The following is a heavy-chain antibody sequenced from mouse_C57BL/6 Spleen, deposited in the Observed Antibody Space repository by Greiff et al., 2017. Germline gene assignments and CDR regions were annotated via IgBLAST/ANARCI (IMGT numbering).Heavy chain of an antibody. Sequence: VQLQESGAELVRPGASVTLSCKASGYTFTDYEMHWVKQTPVHGLEWIGAIDPETGGTAYNQKFKGKAILTADKSSSTAYMELHSLTSEDSAVYYCTGSVVMDYWGQGTSVTVSS. CDR3: TGSVVMDY. CDR2: IDPETGGT. V-gene: IGHV1-15*01. J-gene: IGHJ4*01. CDR1: GYTFTDYE. D-gene: IGHD1-1*02.